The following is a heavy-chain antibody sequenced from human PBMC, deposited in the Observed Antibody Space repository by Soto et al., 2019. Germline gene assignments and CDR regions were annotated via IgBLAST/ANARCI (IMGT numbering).Heavy chain of an antibody. Sequence: ASVKVSCKASGGTFSSYTLSWVRQAPGQGLEWMGRIIPVLKMTNYAQKFQGRVTITADKSASTAYMELSSLRSEDTAVYYCARTSYDILTLDYWGQGTLVTVSS. CDR3: ARTSYDILTLDY. CDR2: IIPVLKMT. V-gene: IGHV1-69*02. D-gene: IGHD3-9*01. CDR1: GGTFSSYT. J-gene: IGHJ4*02.